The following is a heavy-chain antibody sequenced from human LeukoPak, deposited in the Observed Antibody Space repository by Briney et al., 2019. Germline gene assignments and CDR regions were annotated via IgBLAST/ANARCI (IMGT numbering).Heavy chain of an antibody. CDR1: GFTFSSYG. CDR3: ARGKYRSGLYYFDY. J-gene: IGHJ4*02. Sequence: GGSLRRSCAASGFTFSSYGMHWVRQAPGKGREWGVVIWYDGSNKSYAVSVKGRFTISRDNSKNTLYLQMNSLRAEDTAVYYCARGKYRSGLYYFDYWGEGTLVTVSS. CDR2: IWYDGSNK. V-gene: IGHV3-33*01. D-gene: IGHD6-19*01.